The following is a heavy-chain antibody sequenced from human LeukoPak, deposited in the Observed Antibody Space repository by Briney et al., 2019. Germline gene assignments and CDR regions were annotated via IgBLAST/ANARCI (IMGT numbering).Heavy chain of an antibody. CDR1: GGSFSGYY. J-gene: IGHJ2*01. V-gene: IGHV4-34*01. CDR2: INHSGST. D-gene: IGHD2-15*01. Sequence: PSETLSLTCAVYGGSFSGYYWSWIRQPPGKGLEWIGEINHSGSTNYNPSLKSRVTISVDTSKNQFSLKLSSVTAADTAVYYCARDGCSGGSCYWYFDLWGRGTLVTVSS. CDR3: ARDGCSGGSCYWYFDL.